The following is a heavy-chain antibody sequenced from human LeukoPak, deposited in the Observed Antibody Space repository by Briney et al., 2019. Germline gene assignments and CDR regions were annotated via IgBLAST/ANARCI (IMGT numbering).Heavy chain of an antibody. Sequence: PSETLSLTXAVSGYSISSGYYWGWIRQPPGKGLEWIGSIYHSGSTYYNPSLKSRVTISVDTSKNQFSLKLSSVTAADTAVYYCARAWTDYYYDSSGPTYWYFDLWGRGTLVTVSS. CDR1: GYSISSGYY. V-gene: IGHV4-38-2*01. D-gene: IGHD3-22*01. CDR3: ARAWTDYYYDSSGPTYWYFDL. J-gene: IGHJ2*01. CDR2: IYHSGST.